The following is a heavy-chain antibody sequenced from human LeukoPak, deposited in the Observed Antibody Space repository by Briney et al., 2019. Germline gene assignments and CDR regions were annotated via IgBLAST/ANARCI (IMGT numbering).Heavy chain of an antibody. CDR1: GGTFTSYA. D-gene: IGHD4-17*01. J-gene: IGHJ6*02. CDR3: ASGGIVTTVRNYGMDV. Sequence: ASVKVSCKASGGTFTSYAISWVRQAPGQGLEWMGGIIPIFGTANYAQKFQGRVTITADESTSTAYMELSSLRSEDTAVYYCASGGIVTTVRNYGMDVWGQGTTVTVSS. V-gene: IGHV1-69*13. CDR2: IIPIFGTA.